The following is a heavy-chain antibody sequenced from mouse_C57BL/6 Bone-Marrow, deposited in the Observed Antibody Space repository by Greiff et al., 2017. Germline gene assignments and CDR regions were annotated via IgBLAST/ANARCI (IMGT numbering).Heavy chain of an antibody. CDR3: ARAYHRRFAY. V-gene: IGHV8-8*01. J-gene: IGHJ3*01. D-gene: IGHD5-1-1*01. CDR1: GFSLSTYGMG. CDR2: IWWDDDK. Sequence: QVTLKESGPGILQPSQTLSMTCSFSGFSLSTYGMGVGWIRQPTGQGLEWLAHIWWDDDKYYNPALKSRITISKDTTKNLVYLKIVTVDTSDTATYYCARAYHRRFAYWGQGTLVTVSA.